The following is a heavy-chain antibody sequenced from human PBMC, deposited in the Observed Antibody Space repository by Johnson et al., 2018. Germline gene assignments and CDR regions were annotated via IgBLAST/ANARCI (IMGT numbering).Heavy chain of an antibody. CDR2: IGTAGET. CDR1: GFTFSNYD. Sequence: VQLVESGGGLVQPGGSLRLSCAASGFTFSNYDMHWVRQAPGKGLEWVSAIGTAGETFYPGSVKGRFTISRENAKNSFYLQLTRLRAGDTAVYYCAILGREDVWGKGTTVTVSS. V-gene: IGHV3-13*01. CDR3: AILGREDV. J-gene: IGHJ6*04.